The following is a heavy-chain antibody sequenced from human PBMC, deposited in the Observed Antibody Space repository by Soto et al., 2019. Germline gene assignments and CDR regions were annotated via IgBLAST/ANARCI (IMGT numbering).Heavy chain of an antibody. CDR3: ARGLPRDYRICGVVRPSSNQCYDGMDV. J-gene: IGHJ6*02. CDR2: MNPNSGNT. V-gene: IGHV1-8*01. D-gene: IGHD3-3*02. Sequence: APVKGSCKASGYTFTSYDINWVRQATGQGLEWMGWMNPNSGNTGYAQKFQGRVTMTRNTSISTAYMELSSLRSEDTAVYYCARGLPRDYRICGVVRPSSNQCYDGMDVRRQGTKVTVS. CDR1: GYTFTSYD.